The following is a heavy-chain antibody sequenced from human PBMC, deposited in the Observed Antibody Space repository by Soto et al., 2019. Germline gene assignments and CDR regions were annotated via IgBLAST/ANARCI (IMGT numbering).Heavy chain of an antibody. CDR3: AGGGLRSYWFDP. CDR1: GFTFSTYW. Sequence: EVQLVESGGGLVQPGGSLRLSCAASGFTFSTYWMHWVRQAPGKGLVWVSRIIGDGSTTSYADSVKGRFTISRDNAKNLLYLQVSGLRAEDTAVYSCAGGGLRSYWFDPWGQGTLVTVSS. V-gene: IGHV3-74*01. CDR2: IIGDGSTT. J-gene: IGHJ5*02. D-gene: IGHD3-10*01.